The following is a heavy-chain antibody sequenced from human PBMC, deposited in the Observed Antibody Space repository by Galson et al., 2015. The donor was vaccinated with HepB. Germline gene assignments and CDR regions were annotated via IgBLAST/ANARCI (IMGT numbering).Heavy chain of an antibody. CDR1: GYTFTRYD. V-gene: IGHV1-8*01. CDR3: AREPPRGKSPFDY. CDR2: MNPSSGNT. J-gene: IGHJ4*02. D-gene: IGHD4-23*01. Sequence: SVKVSCKASGYTFTRYDINWVRQATGQGLEWMGWMNPSSGNTGYAQKFQGRVTMTRNTSISTAYMELSSLRSEDTAVYYCAREPPRGKSPFDYWGQGTLVTVSS.